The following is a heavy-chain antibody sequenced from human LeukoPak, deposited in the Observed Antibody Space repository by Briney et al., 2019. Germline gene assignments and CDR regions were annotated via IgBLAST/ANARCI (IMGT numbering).Heavy chain of an antibody. D-gene: IGHD3-22*01. Sequence: RASVKVSCKASGYTFNNYGFSWVRQAPGQGLEWMGWISAYNGHTKNAQKFQGRVTMTTDTSTSTVNMELRSLRSDDTAVYYCARGSPPRRNYDSSGYYSYYFDYWGQGTLVTVSS. CDR2: ISAYNGHT. CDR3: ARGSPPRRNYDSSGYYSYYFDY. CDR1: GYTFNNYG. V-gene: IGHV1-18*01. J-gene: IGHJ4*02.